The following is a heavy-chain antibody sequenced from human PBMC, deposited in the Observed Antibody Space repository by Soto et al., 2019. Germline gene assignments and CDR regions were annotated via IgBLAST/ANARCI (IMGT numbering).Heavy chain of an antibody. D-gene: IGHD4-17*01. V-gene: IGHV1-18*01. J-gene: IGHJ6*02. CDR2: ISGYNGNT. CDR1: GYTFTSYG. Sequence: QVQLVQSGPEVKKPGASVKVSCKASGYTFTSYGISWVRQAPGQGLEWMGWISGYNGNTNYAQKLQDRVTMTTDKSTSTAYMELRSLRSDDTGVYYCARGYGDYDLRYYDMDVWGQGTTVTVSS. CDR3: ARGYGDYDLRYYDMDV.